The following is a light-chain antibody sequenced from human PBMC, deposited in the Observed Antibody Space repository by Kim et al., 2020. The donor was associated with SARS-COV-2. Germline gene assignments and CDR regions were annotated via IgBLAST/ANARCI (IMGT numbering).Light chain of an antibody. J-gene: IGKJ1*01. CDR2: KAY. CDR1: QSIDSW. CDR3: QQYSMYWT. Sequence: DIQMTQSPSTLSASVGDRVTITCRASQSIDSWLAWYQQKPGKAPKLLIYKAYNLERGVPSRFSGSRSGVEFTLTISSLQPDDSATYYCQQYSMYWTFGQGTKVDIK. V-gene: IGKV1-5*03.